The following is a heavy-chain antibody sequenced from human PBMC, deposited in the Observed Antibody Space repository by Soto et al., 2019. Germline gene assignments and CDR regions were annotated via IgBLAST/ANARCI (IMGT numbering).Heavy chain of an antibody. CDR1: GFTFSDYY. Sequence: AGGSLRLSCAASGFTFSDYYMSWIRQAPGKGLEWVSYISSSSSYTNYADSVKGRFTISRDNAKNSLYLQMNSLRAEDTAVYYCARGSYYDSSGGKYFQHWGQGTLVTVSS. CDR2: ISSSSSYT. D-gene: IGHD3-22*01. V-gene: IGHV3-11*06. CDR3: ARGSYYDSSGGKYFQH. J-gene: IGHJ1*01.